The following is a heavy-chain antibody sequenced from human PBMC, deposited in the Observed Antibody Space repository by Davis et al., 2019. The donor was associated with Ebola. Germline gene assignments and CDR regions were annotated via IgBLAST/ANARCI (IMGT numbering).Heavy chain of an antibody. J-gene: IGHJ2*01. Sequence: GGSLRLSCAASGFSVSDYYMTWLRQVPGKGLEWVSAITGTGGNTYNADSVKGRFTISRDNSKNTLYLQMNSLRAEDTALYYCARVRGASYYRNYYFDLWGRGTLVTVSS. D-gene: IGHD2-15*01. CDR3: ARVRGASYYRNYYFDL. CDR1: GFSVSDYY. CDR2: ITGTGGNT. V-gene: IGHV3-23*01.